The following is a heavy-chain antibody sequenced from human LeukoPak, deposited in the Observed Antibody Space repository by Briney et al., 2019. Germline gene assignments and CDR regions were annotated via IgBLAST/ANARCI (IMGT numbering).Heavy chain of an antibody. CDR3: ARDRGHSNYVADY. V-gene: IGHV4-61*02. CDR2: IYTSGST. D-gene: IGHD4-11*01. Sequence: SETLSLTCTVSGGSINSGSYYWSWIRQPAGKGLEWIGRIYTSGSTNYSPSLKSRVTISIDTSKNQFSLKLSSVTAADTAVYYCARDRGHSNYVADYWGQGTLVSVSS. J-gene: IGHJ4*02. CDR1: GGSINSGSYY.